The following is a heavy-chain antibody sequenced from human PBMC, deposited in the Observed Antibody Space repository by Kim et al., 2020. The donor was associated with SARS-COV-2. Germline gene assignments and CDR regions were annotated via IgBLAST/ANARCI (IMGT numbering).Heavy chain of an antibody. J-gene: IGHJ4*02. CDR3: ARVALYYYGSGSESKFDY. CDR2: INAGNGNT. Sequence: ASVKVSCKASGYTFTSYAMHWVRQAPGQRLEWMGWINAGNGNTKYSQKFQGRVTITRDTSASTAYMELSSLRSEDTAVYYCARVALYYYGSGSESKFDYWGQGTLVTVSS. D-gene: IGHD3-10*01. V-gene: IGHV1-3*01. CDR1: GYTFTSYA.